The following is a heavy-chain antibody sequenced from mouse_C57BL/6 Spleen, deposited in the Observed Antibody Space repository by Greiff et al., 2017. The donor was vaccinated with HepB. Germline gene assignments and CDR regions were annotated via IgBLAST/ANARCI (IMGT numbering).Heavy chain of an antibody. V-gene: IGHV14-1*01. CDR1: GFNIKDYY. J-gene: IGHJ1*03. CDR2: IDPEDGDT. CDR3: TKRGVYDGYYGGYFDV. D-gene: IGHD2-3*01. Sequence: EVKLMESGAELVRPGASVKLSCTASGFNIKDYYMHWVKQRPEQGLEWIGRIDPEDGDTEYAPKFQGKATMTADTSSNTAYLQLSSLTSEDTAVYYCTKRGVYDGYYGGYFDVWGTGTTVTVSS.